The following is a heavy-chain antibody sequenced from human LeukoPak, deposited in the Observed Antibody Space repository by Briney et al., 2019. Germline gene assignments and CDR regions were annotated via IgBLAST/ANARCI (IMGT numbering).Heavy chain of an antibody. V-gene: IGHV3-30*14. CDR1: GFTFSSYA. CDR3: ARDQYYYGSGTIDY. D-gene: IGHD3-10*01. Sequence: PGGSLRLSCAASGFTFSSYAMHWVRQAPGKGLEWVAVISYDGSNKYYADSVKGRFTISRDNSKNTLYLQMNSLRAEDTAVYYCARDQYYYGSGTIDYWGQGTLVTVSS. CDR2: ISYDGSNK. J-gene: IGHJ4*02.